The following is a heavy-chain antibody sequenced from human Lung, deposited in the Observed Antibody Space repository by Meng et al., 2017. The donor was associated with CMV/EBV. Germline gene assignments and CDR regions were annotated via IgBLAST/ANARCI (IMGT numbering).Heavy chain of an antibody. CDR3: ARVYTCRDDFWRNCYYYGMDV. Sequence: SXXVSXKASGYTFTSYDINWVRQATGQGLEWMGWMNPNSGNTGYAQKFQGRVTITRNTSISTAYMELSSLRSEDTAVYYCARVYTCRDDFWRNCYYYGMDVWDTG. D-gene: IGHD3-3*01. V-gene: IGHV1-8*03. CDR1: GYTFTSYD. J-gene: IGHJ6*04. CDR2: MNPNSGNT.